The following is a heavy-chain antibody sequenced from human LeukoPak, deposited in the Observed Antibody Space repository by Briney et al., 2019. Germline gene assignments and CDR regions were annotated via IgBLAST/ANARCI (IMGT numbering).Heavy chain of an antibody. J-gene: IGHJ6*03. D-gene: IGHD3-3*01. CDR3: ARGSLNYDFWSGYYTGYYYYYYMDV. V-gene: IGHV1-8*01. Sequence: ASVTVSCKASGYTFTSYDINWVRQATGQGLEWMGWMNPNSGNTGYAQKFQDRVTMTRNTSISTAYMELSSLRSEDTAVYYCARGSLNYDFWSGYYTGYYYYYYMDVWGKGTTVTVSS. CDR1: GYTFTSYD. CDR2: MNPNSGNT.